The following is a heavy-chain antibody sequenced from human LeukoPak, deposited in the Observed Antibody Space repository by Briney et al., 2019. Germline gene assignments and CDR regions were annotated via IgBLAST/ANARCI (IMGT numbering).Heavy chain of an antibody. CDR3: ARSPVVVAATFY. J-gene: IGHJ4*02. CDR1: GGSISRYY. Sequence: PSETLSLTCTVSGGSISRYYWSWIRQPAGKGLQWIGRIYGSGSTTYNPSLKSRVTISVDTSKNQFSLKLSSVTAADTAVYYCARSPVVVAATFYWGQGTLVTVSS. V-gene: IGHV4-4*07. D-gene: IGHD2-15*01. CDR2: IYGSGST.